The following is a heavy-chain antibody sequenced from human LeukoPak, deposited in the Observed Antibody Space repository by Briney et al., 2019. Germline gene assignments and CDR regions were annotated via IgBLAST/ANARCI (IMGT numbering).Heavy chain of an antibody. CDR1: GGSFSGYY. CDR3: ARGKTRFFREFDY. CDR2: INHSGST. Sequence: SETLSLTCAVYGGSFSGYYWSWIRQPPGKGLEWLGEINHSGSTNYNPSLKSRVTISVDTSKNQFSLKLSSVTAADTAVYYCARGKTRFFREFDYWGQGTLVTVSS. D-gene: IGHD2/OR15-2a*01. J-gene: IGHJ4*02. V-gene: IGHV4-34*01.